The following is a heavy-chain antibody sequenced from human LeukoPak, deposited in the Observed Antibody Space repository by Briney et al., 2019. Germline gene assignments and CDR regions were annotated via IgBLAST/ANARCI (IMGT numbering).Heavy chain of an antibody. CDR3: ARDLGVMGAFDI. CDR1: GGTFSSYA. J-gene: IGHJ3*02. CDR2: IIPIFGTA. Sequence: SVKVSCKASGGTFSSYAISWVRQAPGQGLEWMGGIIPIFGTANCAQKFQGRVTITTDESTSTAYMDLSSLRSEDTAVYYCARDLGVMGAFDIWGQGTMVTVSS. V-gene: IGHV1-69*05. D-gene: IGHD2-8*01.